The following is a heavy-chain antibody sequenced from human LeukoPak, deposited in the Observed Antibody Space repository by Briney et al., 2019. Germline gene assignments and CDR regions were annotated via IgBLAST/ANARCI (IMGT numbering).Heavy chain of an antibody. CDR1: GYSFTSYW. V-gene: IGHV5-51*01. D-gene: IGHD1-7*01. J-gene: IGHJ6*02. Sequence: GESLKISGKGSGYSFTSYWIGWLRQMPGKGLDWMGIIYPGDPATSYSPSFQGQVTISADKSISTAYLQWSSLKASDTAMYYGARLRTTITGTAAYYYGMDVWGQGTTVTVSS. CDR3: ARLRTTITGTAAYYYGMDV. CDR2: IYPGDPAT.